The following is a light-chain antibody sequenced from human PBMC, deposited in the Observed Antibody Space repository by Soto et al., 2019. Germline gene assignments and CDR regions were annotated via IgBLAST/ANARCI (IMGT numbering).Light chain of an antibody. CDR3: CSYAGSYPG. CDR2: DVS. Sequence: QSALTQPRSVSGPPGQSVTISCTGTSSGVGGYNYVSWYQQHPGKAPKLMIYDVSKRPSGVPDRFSGSKSGNTASLTISGLQAEDEADYYCCSYAGSYPGFGTGTKVPVL. J-gene: IGLJ1*01. CDR1: SSGVGGYNY. V-gene: IGLV2-11*01.